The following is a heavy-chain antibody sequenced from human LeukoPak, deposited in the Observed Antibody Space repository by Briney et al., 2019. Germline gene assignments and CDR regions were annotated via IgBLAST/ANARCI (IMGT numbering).Heavy chain of an antibody. CDR3: ARTYDFGRGPPGDAFDN. Sequence: PGGSLRLSCAASGFTFTIFGFNWVRQAPGKVPEWVSYIDARSCITYYADSVQGRFTISRDNAQESVFLQMNSLRADDTAVYYCARTYDFGRGPPGDAFDNWGPGTLVTVSS. CDR1: GFTFTIFG. D-gene: IGHD3-3*01. J-gene: IGHJ3*02. CDR2: IDARSCIT. V-gene: IGHV3-48*01.